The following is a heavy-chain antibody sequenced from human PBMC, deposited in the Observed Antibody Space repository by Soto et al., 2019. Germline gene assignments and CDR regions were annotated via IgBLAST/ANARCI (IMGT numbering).Heavy chain of an antibody. J-gene: IGHJ4*02. V-gene: IGHV4-39*01. CDR3: VSQRTSVLTQAYFDY. CDR1: GGSVSNSKYY. Sequence: SEPLSLTCTVSGGSVSNSKYYWGWIRQSPGKGLEWIGSVYYRGRSYSKSSVKSRVTISVDTSKNQFSLNLNSVTASDTAVYFCVSQRTSVLTQAYFDYWGPGALVTVS. CDR2: VYYRGRS. D-gene: IGHD2-8*01.